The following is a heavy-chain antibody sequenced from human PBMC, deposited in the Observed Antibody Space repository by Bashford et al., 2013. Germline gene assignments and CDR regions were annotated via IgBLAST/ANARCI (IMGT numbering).Heavy chain of an antibody. CDR2: IKHDGSAT. J-gene: IGHJ4*02. V-gene: IGHV3-7*01. CDR3: AREVWDTVVVTSAAPDSGLDY. D-gene: IGHD2-2*01. Sequence: VRQAPGKGLEWVANIKHDGSATNYVDSVKGRFTISRDNAKNSLFLQMNSLRVEDTALYYCAREVWDTVVVTSAAPDSGLDYWGQGTRVTVSS.